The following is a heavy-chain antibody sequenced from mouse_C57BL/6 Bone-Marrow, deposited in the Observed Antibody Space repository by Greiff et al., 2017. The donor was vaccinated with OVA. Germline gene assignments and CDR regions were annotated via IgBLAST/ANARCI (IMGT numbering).Heavy chain of an antibody. CDR1: GFSLTSYG. CDR2: IWSGGST. J-gene: IGHJ4*01. CDR3: AKNCYSKGYYYAMDY. Sequence: VKLQESGPGLVQPSQSLSITCTVSGFSLTSYGVHWVRQPPGKGLEWLGVIWSGGSTDYNAAFISRLSISKDNSKSQVFFKMNSLQADDTAIYYCAKNCYSKGYYYAMDYWGQGTSVTVSS. D-gene: IGHD2-5*01. V-gene: IGHV2-4*01.